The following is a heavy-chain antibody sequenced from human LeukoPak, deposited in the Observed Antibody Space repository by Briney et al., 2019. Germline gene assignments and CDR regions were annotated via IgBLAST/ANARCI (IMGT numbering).Heavy chain of an antibody. CDR3: ARQDVMITFGGVTFPYYFDY. CDR1: GGSFSGYY. V-gene: IGHV4-34*01. CDR2: INHSGST. J-gene: IGHJ4*02. D-gene: IGHD3-16*01. Sequence: SETLSLTCAVYGGSFSGYYWSWIRQPPGKGLEWIGEINHSGSTNYDPSLKSRVTISVDTSKNQFSLKLSSVTAADTAVYYCARQDVMITFGGVTFPYYFDYWGQGTLVTVSS.